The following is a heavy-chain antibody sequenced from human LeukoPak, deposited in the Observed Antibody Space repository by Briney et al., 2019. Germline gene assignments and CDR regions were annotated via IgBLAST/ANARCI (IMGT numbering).Heavy chain of an antibody. J-gene: IGHJ4*02. CDR2: ISSSSSTI. CDR3: ARDGYDFWSGYAGYFDY. Sequence: GGSLRLSCAASGFTFSSYSMNWVRQAPGKGLEWVSYISSSSSTIYYADSVKGRFTISRDNAKNSLYLQMNSLRAEDTAVYYCARDGYDFWSGYAGYFDYWGQGTLVTVSS. CDR1: GFTFSSYS. D-gene: IGHD3-3*01. V-gene: IGHV3-48*01.